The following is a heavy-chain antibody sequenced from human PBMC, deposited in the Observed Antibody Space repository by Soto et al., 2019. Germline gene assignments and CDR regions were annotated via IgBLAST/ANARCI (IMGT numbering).Heavy chain of an antibody. V-gene: IGHV3-21*01. D-gene: IGHD2-2*01. CDR1: GFTFSSYS. J-gene: IGHJ4*02. CDR2: ISSSSSYI. Sequence: SLRLSCAASGFTFSSYSMNWVRQAPGKGLEWVSSISSSSSYIYYADSVKGRFTISRDNAKNSLYLQMNRLRAEDTAVYYCARGPPADPFDYWGQGTLVTVSS. CDR3: ARGPPADPFDY.